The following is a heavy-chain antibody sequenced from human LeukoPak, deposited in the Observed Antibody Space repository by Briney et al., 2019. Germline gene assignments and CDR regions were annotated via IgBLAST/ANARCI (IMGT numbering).Heavy chain of an antibody. V-gene: IGHV3-53*01. CDR2: IYSGGST. CDR3: ARDDRGYTDAFDI. Sequence: PGGSLRLSCAASGFTVSSNYMSWVRQAPGKGLEWVSVIYSGGSTYYADSVKGRFTISRDNSENTLYLQMNSLRAEDTAVYYCARDDRGYTDAFDIWGQGTMVTVSS. D-gene: IGHD5-18*01. J-gene: IGHJ3*02. CDR1: GFTVSSNY.